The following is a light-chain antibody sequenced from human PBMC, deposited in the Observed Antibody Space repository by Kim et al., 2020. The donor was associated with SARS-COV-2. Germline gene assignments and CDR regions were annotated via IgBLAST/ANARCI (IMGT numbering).Light chain of an antibody. CDR1: RSNIGSNT. Sequence: PGTRVTISCSGRRSNIGSNTVNWYPQLPGTAPKLLIYSNNQRPSGVPDRFSGSKSGTSGSLAISGLQSEDEADYYCAAWDDSLNVVFGGGTQLTVL. J-gene: IGLJ2*01. CDR2: SNN. V-gene: IGLV1-44*01. CDR3: AAWDDSLNVV.